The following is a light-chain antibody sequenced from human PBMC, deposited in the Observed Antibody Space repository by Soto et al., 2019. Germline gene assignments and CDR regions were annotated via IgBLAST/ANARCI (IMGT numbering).Light chain of an antibody. CDR1: QSVSSSY. V-gene: IGKV3-20*01. CDR3: QQYGSSPWT. J-gene: IGKJ1*01. CDR2: GAS. Sequence: EIVLTQSPGTLSLSPGERATLSCRASQSVSSSYLAWYQQKPGQAPRPLIYGASSRAIGIPDRFSGSGSGTDFTLTISRLEPEDCVVYYCQQYGSSPWTFGQGTKVEIK.